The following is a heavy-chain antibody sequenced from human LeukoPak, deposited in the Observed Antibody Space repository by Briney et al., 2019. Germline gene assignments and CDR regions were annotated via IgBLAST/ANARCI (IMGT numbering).Heavy chain of an antibody. CDR2: IYYSGST. D-gene: IGHD2-2*02. V-gene: IGHV4-59*01. Sequence: SETLSLTCTVSGGSISSYYWSWIRQPPGKGLEWIGYIYYSGSTNYNPSLKSRVTISVDTSKNQFSLKLSSVTAADTAVYYCARCLSYCSSTSCYNGIYYYYYMDVWGKGTTVTVSS. CDR1: GGSISSYY. J-gene: IGHJ6*03. CDR3: ARCLSYCSSTSCYNGIYYYYYMDV.